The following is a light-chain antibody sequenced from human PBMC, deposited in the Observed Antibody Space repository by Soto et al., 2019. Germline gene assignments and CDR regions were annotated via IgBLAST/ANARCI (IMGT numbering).Light chain of an antibody. V-gene: IGKV1-39*01. CDR1: QSISSY. J-gene: IGKJ5*01. CDR3: QQSYSTPF. CDR2: AAS. Sequence: DLQMTQSPSSLSASVGDRVTITCRASQSISSYLNWYQQKPGKAPKLLIYAASSLQSGVLSRFSGSGSGTDFTLTISSLQPEDFATYYCQQSYSTPFFGQGTRLEIK.